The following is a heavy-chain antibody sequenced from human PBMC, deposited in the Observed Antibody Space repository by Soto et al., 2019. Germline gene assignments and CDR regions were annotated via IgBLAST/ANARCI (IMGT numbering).Heavy chain of an antibody. CDR1: GGTFSSYA. J-gene: IGHJ6*02. CDR2: IIPIFGTA. CDR3: ARHPGGRGYYYGMDV. Sequence: QVQLVQSGAEVKKPGSSVKVSCKASGGTFSSYAISWVRQAPGQGLEWMGGIIPIFGTANYAQKFQGRVTIXXDXSXXTAYMELSSLRSEDTAVYYCARHPGGRGYYYGMDVWGQGTTVTVSS. V-gene: IGHV1-69*12. D-gene: IGHD2-15*01.